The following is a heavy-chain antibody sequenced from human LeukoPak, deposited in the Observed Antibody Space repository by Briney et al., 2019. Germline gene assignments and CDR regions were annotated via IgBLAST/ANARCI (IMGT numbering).Heavy chain of an antibody. Sequence: ASVKVSCKASGYTFTSYGISWVRQAPGQGLEWMGWISAYDGNTNYAQKLQGRVTMTTDTSTSTAYMELRSLRSDDTAVYYCARGANLNLDYGGNPASDYWGQGTLVTVSS. D-gene: IGHD4-23*01. CDR2: ISAYDGNT. V-gene: IGHV1-18*01. J-gene: IGHJ4*02. CDR1: GYTFTSYG. CDR3: ARGANLNLDYGGNPASDY.